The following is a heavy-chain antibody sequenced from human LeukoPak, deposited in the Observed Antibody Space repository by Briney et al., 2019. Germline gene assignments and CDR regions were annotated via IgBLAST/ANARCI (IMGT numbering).Heavy chain of an antibody. J-gene: IGHJ4*02. CDR1: GFTFSSYA. CDR3: AKTIQWPYYFDY. D-gene: IGHD6-19*01. V-gene: IGHV3-23*01. CDR2: ISGSGGST. Sequence: GGSLRLSCAASGFTFSSYAVSWVRQAPGKGLEWVSAISGSGGSTYYADSVKGRFTISRDNSKNTLYLQMNSLRAEDTAVYYCAKTIQWPYYFDYWGQGTLVTVSS.